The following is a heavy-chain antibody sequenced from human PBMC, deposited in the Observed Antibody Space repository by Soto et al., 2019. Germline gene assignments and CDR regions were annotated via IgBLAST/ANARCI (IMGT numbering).Heavy chain of an antibody. D-gene: IGHD1-1*01. V-gene: IGHV4-39*01. CDR1: GGSISSSSYY. Sequence: PSETLSLTCTVSGGSISSSSYYWGWIRQPPGKGLEWIGSIYYSGSTYYNPSLKSRVTISVDTSKNQFSLKLSSVTAADTAVYYCASTTGHYYYYYMDVSGKATTVTVSS. CDR3: ASTTGHYYYYYMDV. J-gene: IGHJ6*03. CDR2: IYYSGST.